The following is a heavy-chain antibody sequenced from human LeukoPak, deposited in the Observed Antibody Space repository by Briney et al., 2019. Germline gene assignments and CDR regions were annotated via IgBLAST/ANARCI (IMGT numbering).Heavy chain of an antibody. CDR2: ISSSSSYI. Sequence: GGSLRLSCAASGFTFSSFSMNWVRQAPGKGLEWVSSISSSSSYIYYADSVKGRFTISRDNAKNSLFLQMNSLRAEDTAVYYCASGVEGSSRNYFDYWGQGTLATVSS. V-gene: IGHV3-21*01. CDR1: GFTFSSFS. CDR3: ASGVEGSSRNYFDY. D-gene: IGHD6-6*01. J-gene: IGHJ4*02.